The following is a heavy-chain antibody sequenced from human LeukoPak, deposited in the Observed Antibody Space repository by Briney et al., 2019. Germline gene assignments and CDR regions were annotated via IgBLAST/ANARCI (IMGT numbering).Heavy chain of an antibody. CDR1: GFPFSSYE. D-gene: IGHD6-19*01. CDR3: AKDLIAVASYYYGMDV. J-gene: IGHJ6*02. V-gene: IGHV3-48*03. Sequence: PGGSLRLSCAVSGFPFSSYEMNWVRQAPGKGLEWVSLISSSGSTIYYADSVKGRFTISRDNAKNSLYLQMNSLRAEDTAVYYCAKDLIAVASYYYGMDVWGQGTTVTVSS. CDR2: ISSSGSTI.